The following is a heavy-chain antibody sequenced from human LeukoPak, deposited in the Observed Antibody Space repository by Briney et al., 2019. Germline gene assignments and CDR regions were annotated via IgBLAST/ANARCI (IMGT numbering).Heavy chain of an antibody. CDR1: GGSISTHY. CDR2: IYYSGST. D-gene: IGHD5-12*01. J-gene: IGHJ4*02. Sequence: SETLSLTCTDAGGSISTHYWSWSRHPPREGLEWIGYIYYSGSTNCNLSLKSRVTISVDTSKNQFSLKLSSVTAADTAVYYCARDSGYDFSLDYWGQGTLVTVSS. V-gene: IGHV4-59*11. CDR3: ARDSGYDFSLDY.